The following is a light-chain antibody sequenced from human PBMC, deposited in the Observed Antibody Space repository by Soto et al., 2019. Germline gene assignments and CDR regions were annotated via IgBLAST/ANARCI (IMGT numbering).Light chain of an antibody. J-gene: IGLJ1*01. Sequence: QSVLTQPASVSGSPGQSITISCTGTSSDVGGYNFVSWYQQHPGKAPKLMIYDVSNWPSGVSHRFSGSKSGNTASLTISGLQAEDEADYYCNSYTSSSSYVFGTGTKLTVL. CDR1: SSDVGGYNF. CDR3: NSYTSSSSYV. CDR2: DVS. V-gene: IGLV2-14*01.